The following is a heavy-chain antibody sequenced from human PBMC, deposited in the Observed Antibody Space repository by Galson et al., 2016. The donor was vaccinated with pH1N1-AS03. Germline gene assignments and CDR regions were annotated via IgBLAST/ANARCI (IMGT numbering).Heavy chain of an antibody. J-gene: IGHJ6*02. V-gene: IGHV1-18*01. CDR3: ARDAAYYYGMDV. CDR1: GYTFTNYG. CDR2: ISSFNGYT. Sequence: VKVSCKASGYTFTNYGVSWVRQAPGQGLEWMGGISSFNGYTTYAQKLQDRVTMTRDTSTSTAYMELRSLRSDDTAVYFCARDAAYYYGMDVWGQGTTAIVS. D-gene: IGHD6-25*01.